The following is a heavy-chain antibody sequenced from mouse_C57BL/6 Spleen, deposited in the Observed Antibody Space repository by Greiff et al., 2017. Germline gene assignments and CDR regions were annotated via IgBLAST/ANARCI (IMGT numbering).Heavy chain of an antibody. V-gene: IGHV1-15*01. J-gene: IGHJ3*01. CDR3: TRTGKNYGYSNYDFAY. CDR2: IDPETGGT. CDR1: GYTFTDYE. D-gene: IGHD2-5*01. Sequence: QVQLQQSGAELVRPGASVTLSCKASGYTFTDYEMHWVKQTPVHGLEWIGAIDPETGGTAYNQKFKGKAILTADKSSSTAYMELRSLTSEDSAVYYCTRTGKNYGYSNYDFAYWGQGTLVTVSA.